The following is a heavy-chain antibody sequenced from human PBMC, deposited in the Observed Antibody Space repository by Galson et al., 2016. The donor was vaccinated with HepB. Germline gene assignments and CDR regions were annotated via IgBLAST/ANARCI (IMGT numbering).Heavy chain of an antibody. D-gene: IGHD2-15*01. CDR2: IYSGGDI. CDR1: GFSVSSNY. J-gene: IGHJ4*02. V-gene: IGHV3-53*01. CDR3: ARDRHCSGGSCYGL. Sequence: SLRLSCAASGFSVSSNYMRWVRQASGKGLEWVSLIYSGGDIYYSDSVKGRFTISRDNSKNTLYLQMNNLRADDTAVYYCARDRHCSGGSCYGLWGQGTLVTVSS.